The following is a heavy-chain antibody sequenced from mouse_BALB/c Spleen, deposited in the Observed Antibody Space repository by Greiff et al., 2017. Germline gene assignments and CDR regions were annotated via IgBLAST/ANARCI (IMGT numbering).Heavy chain of an antibody. CDR3: ALNFFDY. CDR1: GYTFTSYY. Sequence: VKLMESGPELVKPGASVRISCKASGYTFTSYYIHWVKQRPGQGLEWIGWIYPGNVNTKYNEKFKGKATLTADKSSSTAYMQLSSLTSEDSAVYFCALNFFDYWGQGTTLTVSS. V-gene: IGHV1S56*01. D-gene: IGHD1-3*01. J-gene: IGHJ2*01. CDR2: IYPGNVNT.